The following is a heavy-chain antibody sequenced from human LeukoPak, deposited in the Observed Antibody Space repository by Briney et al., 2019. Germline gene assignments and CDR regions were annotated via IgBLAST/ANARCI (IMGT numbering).Heavy chain of an antibody. J-gene: IGHJ4*02. CDR3: ATSRPTLNYYDSSGYKGPFDY. CDR2: INHSGST. D-gene: IGHD3-22*01. CDR1: GGSFSGYY. V-gene: IGHV4-34*01. Sequence: SETLSLTCAVYGGSFSGYYWSWIRQPPGKGRECSGEINHSGSTNYNPSLKSRVTISVDTSKNQFSLKLSSVTAADTAVYYCATSRPTLNYYDSSGYKGPFDYWGQGNLVTVSS.